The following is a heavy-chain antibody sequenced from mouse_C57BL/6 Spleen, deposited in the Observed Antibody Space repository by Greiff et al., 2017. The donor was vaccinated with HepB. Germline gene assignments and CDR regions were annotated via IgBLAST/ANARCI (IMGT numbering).Heavy chain of an antibody. CDR3: ARGDGFYYAMDY. Sequence: QVQLQQSGAELARPGASVKLSCKASGYTFTSYGISWVKQRTGQGLEWIGEIYPRSGNTYYNEKFKGKATLTADKSSSTAYMELRSLPSEDSAVYFCARGDGFYYAMDYWGQGTSVTVSS. CDR2: IYPRSGNT. D-gene: IGHD2-3*01. V-gene: IGHV1-81*01. CDR1: GYTFTSYG. J-gene: IGHJ4*01.